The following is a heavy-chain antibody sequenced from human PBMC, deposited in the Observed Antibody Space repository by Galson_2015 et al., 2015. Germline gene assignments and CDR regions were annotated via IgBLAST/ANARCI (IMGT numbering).Heavy chain of an antibody. CDR1: GFTFSSYG. CDR2: IWYDGSNK. Sequence: SLRLSCAASGFTFSSYGMHWVRQAPGKGLEWVAVIWYDGSNKYYADSVKGRFTISRDNSKNTLYLQMNSLRAEDTALYYCARGHRDTAMVSDYDGMDVCGQGTSVTVSS. D-gene: IGHD5-18*01. CDR3: ARGHRDTAMVSDYDGMDV. J-gene: IGHJ6*02. V-gene: IGHV3-33*01.